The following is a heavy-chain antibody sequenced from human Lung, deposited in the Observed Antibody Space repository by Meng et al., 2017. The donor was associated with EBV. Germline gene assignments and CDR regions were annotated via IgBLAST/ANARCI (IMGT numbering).Heavy chain of an antibody. V-gene: IGHV4-34*01. D-gene: IGHD6-19*01. CDR3: ARGQWLDNS. J-gene: IGHJ4*02. Sequence: QGQLRRWGPGLLKPSETLSPTCAVYSGSFSGYFWSWIRQPPGKGLEWIGEISHSGSTNYNPSLKSRVTISVDKSKNQFSLKLTSVTVADTAVYYCARGQWLDNSWGQGTLVTVSS. CDR2: ISHSGST. CDR1: SGSFSGYF.